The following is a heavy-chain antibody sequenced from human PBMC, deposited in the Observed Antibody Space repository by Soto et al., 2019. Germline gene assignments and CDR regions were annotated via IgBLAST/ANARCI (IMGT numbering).Heavy chain of an antibody. D-gene: IGHD5-18*01. V-gene: IGHV3-30-3*01. CDR3: ARGGPGYSYGLWYFDY. CDR2: ISYDGSNK. J-gene: IGHJ4*02. CDR1: GFTFSSYA. Sequence: QVQLVESGGGVVQPGRSLRLSCAASGFTFSSYAMHWVRQAPGKGLEWVAVISYDGSNKYYADSVKGRFTISRDNSKNTMYLQMNSLRAEDTAVYYCARGGPGYSYGLWYFDYWGQGTLVTVSS.